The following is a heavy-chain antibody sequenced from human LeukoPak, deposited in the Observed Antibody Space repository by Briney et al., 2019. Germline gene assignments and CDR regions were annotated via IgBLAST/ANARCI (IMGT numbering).Heavy chain of an antibody. J-gene: IGHJ6*03. CDR2: IYTSGST. V-gene: IGHV4-4*07. D-gene: IGHD4-17*01. Sequence: SETLSLTCTVSGGSISSYYWSWIRQPAGKGLEWIGRIYTSGSTNYNPSLKSRVTMSVDTSKNQFSLKLSSVTAADTAVYYCASGGYGDPRYYMDVWGKGTTVTISS. CDR3: ASGGYGDPRYYMDV. CDR1: GGSISSYY.